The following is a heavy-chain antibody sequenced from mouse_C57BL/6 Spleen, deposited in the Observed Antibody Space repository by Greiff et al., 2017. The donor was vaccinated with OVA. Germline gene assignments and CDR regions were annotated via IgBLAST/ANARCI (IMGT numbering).Heavy chain of an antibody. CDR2: IHPNSGST. V-gene: IGHV1-64*01. CDR3: ARDHYGSRRGDAMDY. Sequence: QVQLQQSGAELVKPGASVKLSCKASGYTFTSYWMHWVKQRPGQGLEWIGMIHPNSGSTNYNEKFKSKATLTVDKSSSTAYMQLSSLTSEDSAVYYCARDHYGSRRGDAMDYWGQGTSVTVSS. CDR1: GYTFTSYW. J-gene: IGHJ4*01. D-gene: IGHD1-1*01.